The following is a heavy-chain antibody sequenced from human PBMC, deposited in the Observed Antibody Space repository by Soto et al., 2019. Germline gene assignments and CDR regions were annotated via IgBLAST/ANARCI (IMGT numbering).Heavy chain of an antibody. V-gene: IGHV3-73*02. CDR1: GFTFSDSA. J-gene: IGHJ2*01. CDR2: IRNKVNNYAT. Sequence: QLVESGGGLVQRGGSLKLSCAASGFTFSDSALHWVRQASGKGLEWVGRIRNKVNNYATIYAAWVKGRFTISRDDSKNTAYMHMNSLKTEDTAVYYCSRPNDNGDYDWYFDLWGRGTPVTVSS. D-gene: IGHD4-17*01. CDR3: SRPNDNGDYDWYFDL.